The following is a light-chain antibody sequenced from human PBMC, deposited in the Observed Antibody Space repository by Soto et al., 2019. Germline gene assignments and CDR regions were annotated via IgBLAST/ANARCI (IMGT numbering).Light chain of an antibody. CDR3: AAWDDSLSGYVV. CDR1: SSNIGSNY. CDR2: RNN. Sequence: QPVLTQPPSSSGTPGQRVTISCSGSSSNIGSNYVYWYQQLPGTAPKLLIYRNNQRPSGVPDRFSGSKSGTSASLAISGLRSEGEADYYCAAWDDSLSGYVVFGGGTKLTVL. J-gene: IGLJ2*01. V-gene: IGLV1-47*01.